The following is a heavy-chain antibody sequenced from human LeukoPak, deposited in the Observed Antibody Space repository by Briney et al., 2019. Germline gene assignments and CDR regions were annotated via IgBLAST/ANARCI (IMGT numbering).Heavy chain of an antibody. CDR1: GFTFSSYA. CDR2: ISSNGGST. D-gene: IGHD3-9*01. Sequence: GGSLRLSCAASGFTFSSYAMHWVRQAPGKGLEYVSAISSNGGSTYYANSVKGRFTISRDNSKNTLYLQMGSLRAEDMAVYYCARVPDYDILTGYGYYMDVWGKGTTVTISS. J-gene: IGHJ6*03. V-gene: IGHV3-64*01. CDR3: ARVPDYDILTGYGYYMDV.